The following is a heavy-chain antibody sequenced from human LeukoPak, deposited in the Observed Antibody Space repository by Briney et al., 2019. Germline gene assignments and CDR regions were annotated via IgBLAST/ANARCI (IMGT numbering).Heavy chain of an antibody. D-gene: IGHD3-3*01. CDR1: GGSFRGYY. Sequence: SQTLSLTCAVYGGSFRGYYWSWIRQPPGKALEWIGDISHSGTTNYNPSLKSRVTISVDKSMNQFSLKLTSVTAADTAVYYCARNYDLWGQGTLVTVSS. CDR3: ARNYDL. V-gene: IGHV4-34*01. J-gene: IGHJ4*02. CDR2: ISHSGTT.